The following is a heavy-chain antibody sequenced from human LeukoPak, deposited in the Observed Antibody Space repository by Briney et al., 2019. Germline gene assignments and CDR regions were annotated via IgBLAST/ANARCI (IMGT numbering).Heavy chain of an antibody. CDR3: ARANYDSSGYYFDS. J-gene: IGHJ4*02. D-gene: IGHD3-22*01. CDR2: ITSSSSYA. Sequence: GGSLRLSCEASGFTFSTYNMNWVRQAPGKRLEWVSSITSSSSYAFYADSVKGRFTISRDNAKNSLYLQMSSLRAEDTAVYYCARANYDSSGYYFDSWGQGTLVTVSS. CDR1: GFTFSTYN. V-gene: IGHV3-21*01.